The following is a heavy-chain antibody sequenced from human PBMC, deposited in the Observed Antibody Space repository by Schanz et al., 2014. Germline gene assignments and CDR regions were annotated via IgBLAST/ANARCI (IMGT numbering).Heavy chain of an antibody. J-gene: IGHJ5*02. Sequence: EMQLVQSGGALVQPGGSMRLSCEGSGFTFSSSSLNWVRQAPGKGLEWIAFISFGSTAIYYADSVKGRFNVTRDNAKNSLSLQMNTMTAEDTAVYFCARGGMRFDLGGQGALVTVSS. V-gene: IGHV3-48*01. CDR2: ISFGSTAI. CDR1: GFTFSSSS. D-gene: IGHD3-10*01. CDR3: ARGGMRFDL.